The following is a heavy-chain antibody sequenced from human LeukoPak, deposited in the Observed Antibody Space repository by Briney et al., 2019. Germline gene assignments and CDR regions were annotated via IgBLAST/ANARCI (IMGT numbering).Heavy chain of an antibody. CDR3: ARKEDSLVVPAATGGMDV. CDR2: ISGSGGST. V-gene: IGHV3-23*01. CDR1: GFTFSSYA. J-gene: IGHJ6*02. D-gene: IGHD2-2*01. Sequence: HTGGSLRLSCAASGFTFSSYAMSWVRQAPGKGLEWVSAISGSGGSTYYADSVKGRFTISRDNSKNTLYLQMNSLRAEDTAVYYCARKEDSLVVPAATGGMDVWGQGTTVTVSS.